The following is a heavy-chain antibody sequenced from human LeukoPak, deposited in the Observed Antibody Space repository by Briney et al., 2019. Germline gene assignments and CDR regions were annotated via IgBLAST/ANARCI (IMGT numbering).Heavy chain of an antibody. CDR1: GYTFTSYY. CDR2: IIPSGGST. CDR3: AREGSYDPRIDY. Sequence: ASVKVSCKASGYTFTSYYMHWMRQAPGQGLEWMGIIIPSGGSTSYAQKFQGRVTITRDTSASTAYMELSSLRSEDTAVYYCAREGSYDPRIDYWGQGTLVTVSS. V-gene: IGHV1-46*01. J-gene: IGHJ4*02. D-gene: IGHD1-26*01.